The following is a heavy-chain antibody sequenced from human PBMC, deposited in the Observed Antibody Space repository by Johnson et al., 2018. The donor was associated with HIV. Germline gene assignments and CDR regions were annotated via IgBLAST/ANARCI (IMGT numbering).Heavy chain of an antibody. D-gene: IGHD6-13*01. CDR1: GFTFSSYG. CDR3: AKDGGARGSSWYEGVFDI. V-gene: IGHV3-30*18. Sequence: QVQLVESGGGVVQPGRSLRLSCAASGFTFSSYGMHWVRQAPGKGLEWLAVISYDGSNKYYADSVKGRFTISRANSKNTLDLQINSLRAEDTAVYYCAKDGGARGSSWYEGVFDIWGQGTMVTVSS. CDR2: ISYDGSNK. J-gene: IGHJ3*02.